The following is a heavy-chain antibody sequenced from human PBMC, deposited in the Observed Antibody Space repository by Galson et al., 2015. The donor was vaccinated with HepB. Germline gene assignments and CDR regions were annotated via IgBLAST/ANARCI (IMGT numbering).Heavy chain of an antibody. V-gene: IGHV3-7*03. CDR3: VKEAYSSGWYRSAAFDI. Sequence: SLRLSCAASGFTFSSYWMSWVRQAPGKGLEWVANIKQDGGEKYYVDSVKGRFTISRDDAKNSLYLQMNTLRPEDTALYYCVKEAYSSGWYRSAAFDIWGQGTMVTVSS. J-gene: IGHJ3*02. CDR2: IKQDGGEK. D-gene: IGHD6-19*01. CDR1: GFTFSSYW.